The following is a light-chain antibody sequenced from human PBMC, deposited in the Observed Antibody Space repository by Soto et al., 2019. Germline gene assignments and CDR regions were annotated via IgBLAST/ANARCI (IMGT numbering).Light chain of an antibody. Sequence: DIVMTHSPVTLSVSPGDRVTLSCRASQSVSNKLAWYQQKPGQAPRLLIYAASTRATGIPVRFSGSGSGTKFTLSISSLQSEDFAVYFCQQYTNWPPLTFGGGPKVDIK. CDR3: QQYTNWPPLT. CDR2: AAS. CDR1: QSVSNK. J-gene: IGKJ4*01. V-gene: IGKV3-15*01.